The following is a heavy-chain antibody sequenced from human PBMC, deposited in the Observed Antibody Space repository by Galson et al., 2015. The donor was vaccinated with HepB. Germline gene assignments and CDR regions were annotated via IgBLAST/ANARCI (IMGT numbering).Heavy chain of an antibody. D-gene: IGHD3-22*01. J-gene: IGHJ3*02. CDR1: GYTFTSYY. Sequence: SVKVSCKASGYTFTSYYMHWVRQAPGQGLEWMGIINPSGGSTSYAQKFQGRVTMTRDTSTSTVYMELSSLRSEDTAVYYCARPIDPYYYDSSGYSDDAFDIWGQGTMVTVSS. CDR3: ARPIDPYYYDSSGYSDDAFDI. CDR2: INPSGGST. V-gene: IGHV1-46*01.